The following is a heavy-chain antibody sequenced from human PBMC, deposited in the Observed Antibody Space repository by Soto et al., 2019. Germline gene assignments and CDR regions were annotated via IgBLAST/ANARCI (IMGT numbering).Heavy chain of an antibody. CDR1: GGSFVGYY. Sequence: QVQLQQWGAGLLKPSETLSLTCDVYGGSFVGYYWTWIRQPPGKGLEWIGQIIHRGSTNYNPSLQGRVTISEETSKNQCCLKLTSVTAADTAVYYCARGGRGTLVVAGITPPVEYWGQGTLVTVSS. CDR3: ARGGRGTLVVAGITPPVEY. V-gene: IGHV4-34*01. CDR2: IIHRGST. D-gene: IGHD2-15*01. J-gene: IGHJ4*02.